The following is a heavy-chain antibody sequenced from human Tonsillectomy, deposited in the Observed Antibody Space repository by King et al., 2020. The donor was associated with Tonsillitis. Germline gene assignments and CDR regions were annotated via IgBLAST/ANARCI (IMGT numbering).Heavy chain of an antibody. D-gene: IGHD3-10*01. CDR3: ARVRQYYYGSGEYYFDY. J-gene: IGHJ4*02. V-gene: IGHV1-46*01. CDR2: INPSGGST. Sequence: QLVQSGAEVKKPGASVKVSCKASGYTFTSYYMHWVRQAPGQGLEWMGIINPSGGSTSYAQKFQGRVTMTRDTSTSTVYMELSSLRSEDTAVYYCARVRQYYYGSGEYYFDYWGQGTLVTVSS. CDR1: GYTFTSYY.